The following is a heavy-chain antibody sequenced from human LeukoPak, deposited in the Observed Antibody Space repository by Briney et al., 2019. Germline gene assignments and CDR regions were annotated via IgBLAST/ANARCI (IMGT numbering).Heavy chain of an antibody. CDR3: AKVDDSGSLDP. J-gene: IGHJ5*02. D-gene: IGHD3-10*01. CDR2: ISYDGSNK. Sequence: GRSLRLSCAASGFTFSSYGMHWVRQAPGKGLERVAVISYDGSNKYYANSVKGRFTISRDNSKNTLYLHMNSLRAEDTAVYYCAKVDDSGSLDPWGQGTLVTVSS. V-gene: IGHV3-30*18. CDR1: GFTFSSYG.